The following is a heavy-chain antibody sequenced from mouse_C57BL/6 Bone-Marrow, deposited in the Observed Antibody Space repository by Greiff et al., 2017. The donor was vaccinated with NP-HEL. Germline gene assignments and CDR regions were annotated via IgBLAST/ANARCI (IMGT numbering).Heavy chain of an antibody. CDR1: GFNIKDDY. V-gene: IGHV14-4*01. D-gene: IGHD2-4*01. CDR3: TTFDYDPTWFAY. CDR2: IDPENGDT. Sequence: DVQLQESGAELVRPGASVKLSCTASGFNIKDDYMHWVKQRPEQGLEWIGWIDPENGDTEYASKFQGKATITADTSSNTAYLQLSSLTSEDTAVYYCTTFDYDPTWFAYWGQGTLVTVSA. J-gene: IGHJ3*01.